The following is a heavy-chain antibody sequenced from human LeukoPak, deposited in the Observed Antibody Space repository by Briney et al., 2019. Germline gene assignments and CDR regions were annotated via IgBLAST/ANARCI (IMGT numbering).Heavy chain of an antibody. J-gene: IGHJ4*02. CDR2: ISSSSYI. D-gene: IGHD3-16*01. Sequence: KTGGSLRLSCAASGFTFSSYSMNWVRQAPGKGLEWVSSISSSSYIYYADSVKGRFTISRDNAKNSLYLQMNSLRAEDTAVYYCAREGGVIPAPFDYWGQGTLVTVSS. CDR1: GFTFSSYS. CDR3: AREGGVIPAPFDY. V-gene: IGHV3-21*01.